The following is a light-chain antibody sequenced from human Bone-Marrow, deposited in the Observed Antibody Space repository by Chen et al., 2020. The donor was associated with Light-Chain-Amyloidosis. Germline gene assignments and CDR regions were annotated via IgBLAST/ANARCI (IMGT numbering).Light chain of an antibody. V-gene: IGLV2-14*01. CDR2: AVS. CDR1: RGDVGTYNY. Sequence: QPALTQPTSVSGSPGQSITISCTGTRGDVGTYNYVSWYQQHPGKAPKVMIYAVSNRPSGVSNRFSGSKSGNTASLTISGLQAEDEADYYCSSFTSSSSYVFGPGTKVTVL. CDR3: SSFTSSSSYV. J-gene: IGLJ1*01.